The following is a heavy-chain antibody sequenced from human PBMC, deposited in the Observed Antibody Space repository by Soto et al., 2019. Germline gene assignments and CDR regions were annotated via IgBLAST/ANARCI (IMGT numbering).Heavy chain of an antibody. J-gene: IGHJ5*02. V-gene: IGHV4-59*08. Sequence: PSETLSLTCTVSGDSISSYYWNWIRQPPGKGLEWIGYIFYSGSTGYNPSLNSRVTISVDTSKNQFSLKLSSVTAADTAVYYCARLYCSSTSCYDTGNWFDPWGQGTLVTVSS. CDR2: IFYSGST. CDR3: ARLYCSSTSCYDTGNWFDP. CDR1: GDSISSYY. D-gene: IGHD2-2*01.